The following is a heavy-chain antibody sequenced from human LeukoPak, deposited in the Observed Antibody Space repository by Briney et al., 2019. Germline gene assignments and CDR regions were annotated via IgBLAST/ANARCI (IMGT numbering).Heavy chain of an antibody. CDR3: AMEGDYGGNSVYFQH. V-gene: IGHV1-2*02. Sequence: ASVKVSCKASGHTFTGYYMHWVRQAPGQGLEWMGWINPNSGGTNYAQKFQGRVTMTRDTSISTAYMELSRLRSDDTAVYYCAMEGDYGGNSVYFQHWGQGTLVTVSS. CDR2: INPNSGGT. J-gene: IGHJ1*01. CDR1: GHTFTGYY. D-gene: IGHD4-23*01.